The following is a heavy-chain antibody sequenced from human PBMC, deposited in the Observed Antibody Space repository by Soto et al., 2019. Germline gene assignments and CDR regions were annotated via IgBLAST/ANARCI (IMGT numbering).Heavy chain of an antibody. V-gene: IGHV3-33*01. D-gene: IGHD6-6*01. CDR3: ARDLIAARPLPDY. J-gene: IGHJ4*02. CDR2: IWYDGSNK. Sequence: QVQLVESGGGVVQPGRSLRLSCAASGFTFSSYGMHWVRQARGKGMEWVAVIWYDGSNKYYADSVKGRFTISRDNSKNTLYLQMNSLRAEDTAVYYCARDLIAARPLPDYWGQGTLVTVSS. CDR1: GFTFSSYG.